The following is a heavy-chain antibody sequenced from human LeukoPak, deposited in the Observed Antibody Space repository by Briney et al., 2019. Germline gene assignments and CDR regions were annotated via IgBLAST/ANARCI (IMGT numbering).Heavy chain of an antibody. V-gene: IGHV7-4-1*02. Sequence: ASVKVSCKASGYTFTSYAMNWVRQAPGQGLEWMGWINTNTGNPTYAQGFTGRFVFSLDTSVSTAYLQISSLKAEDTAVYYCGYSGYDEGYYYYGMDVWGQGTTVTVSS. CDR3: GYSGYDEGYYYYGMDV. D-gene: IGHD5-12*01. CDR2: INTNTGNP. CDR1: GYTFTSYA. J-gene: IGHJ6*02.